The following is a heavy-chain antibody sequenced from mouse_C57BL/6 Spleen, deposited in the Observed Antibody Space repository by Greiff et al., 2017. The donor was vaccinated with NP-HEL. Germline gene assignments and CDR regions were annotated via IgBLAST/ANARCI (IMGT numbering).Heavy chain of an antibody. CDR2: IDPSDSYT. V-gene: IGHV1-69*01. J-gene: IGHJ1*03. CDR1: GYTFTSYW. D-gene: IGHD2-3*01. Sequence: QVQLQQSGPELVMPGASVKLSCKASGYTFTSYWMHWVKQRPGQGLEWIGEIDPSDSYTNYNQKFKGKSTLTVDKSSSTAYMQLSSLTSEDSAVYYCARKGVYDGYSYWYFDVWGTGTTVTVSS. CDR3: ARKGVYDGYSYWYFDV.